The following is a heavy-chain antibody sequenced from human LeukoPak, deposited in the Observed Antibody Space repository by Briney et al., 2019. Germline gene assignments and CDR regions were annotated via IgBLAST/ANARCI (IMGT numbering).Heavy chain of an antibody. V-gene: IGHV3-23*01. CDR1: GFTFSIYA. J-gene: IGHJ4*02. CDR3: ARDRPNYYGSNGHYYRRGGDY. D-gene: IGHD3-22*01. Sequence: GGSLRLSCAASGFTFSIYAMSWVRQAPGKGLQWVSSITSRGESTWYVDSVKGRFTITRDNSENTLYLQMHSLRAEDTAVYYCARDRPNYYGSNGHYYRRGGDYWGRGTLVSVSS. CDR2: ITSRGEST.